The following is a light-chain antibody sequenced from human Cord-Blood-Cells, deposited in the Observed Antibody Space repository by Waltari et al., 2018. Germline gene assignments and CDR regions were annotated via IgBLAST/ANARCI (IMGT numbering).Light chain of an antibody. CDR3: SSYTSSSTLV. CDR1: SRDVGGYNY. V-gene: IGLV2-14*01. Sequence: QSALTQPASVSGSPGQSITISCTGTSRDVGGYNYVSWYQQHPGKAPKLMIYDVSNRPSGVSNRFSGSKSGNTASLTISGLQAEDKADYYCSSYTSSSTLVFGTGTKVTVL. J-gene: IGLJ1*01. CDR2: DVS.